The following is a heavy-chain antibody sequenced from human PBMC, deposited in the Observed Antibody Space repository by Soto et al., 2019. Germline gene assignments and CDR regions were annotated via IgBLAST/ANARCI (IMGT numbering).Heavy chain of an antibody. Sequence: GASVKVSCKASGGTFSSYAISWVRQAPGQGLEWMGGIIPIFGTANYAQKFQGRVTITADESTSTAYMELSSLRSEDTAVYYCARVVDTAMAFWYWGQGTLVTVSS. CDR1: GGTFSSYA. V-gene: IGHV1-69*13. D-gene: IGHD5-18*01. CDR3: ARVVDTAMAFWY. CDR2: IIPIFGTA. J-gene: IGHJ4*02.